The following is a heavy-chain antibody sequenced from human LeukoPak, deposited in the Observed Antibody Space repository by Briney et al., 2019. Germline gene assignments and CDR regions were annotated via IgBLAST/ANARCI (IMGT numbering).Heavy chain of an antibody. CDR1: RYTITDYY. Sequence: GASVKVSFRASRYTITDYYMHWVRPAPGQGREWMGLINPNSGDTKYAQRFQGRVTMTRDTSISTAYMELSSLRSDDAAVYYCARAGLIQLWLRPHFDYWGQGTLVTVSS. J-gene: IGHJ4*02. CDR2: INPNSGDT. D-gene: IGHD5-18*01. CDR3: ARAGLIQLWLRPHFDY. V-gene: IGHV1-2*02.